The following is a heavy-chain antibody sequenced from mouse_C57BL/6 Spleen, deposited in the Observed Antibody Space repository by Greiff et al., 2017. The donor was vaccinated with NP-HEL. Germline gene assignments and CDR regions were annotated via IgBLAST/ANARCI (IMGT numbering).Heavy chain of an antibody. D-gene: IGHD2-4*01. Sequence: VQLQQPGAELVMPGASVKLSCKASGYTFTSYWMHWVKQRPGQGLEWIGEIDPSDSYTNYNQKFKGKSTLTVDKSSSTAYMQLSSLTSEDSAVYYCAREGLRGDYYAMDYWGQGTSVTVSS. CDR1: GYTFTSYW. V-gene: IGHV1-69*01. CDR2: IDPSDSYT. CDR3: AREGLRGDYYAMDY. J-gene: IGHJ4*01.